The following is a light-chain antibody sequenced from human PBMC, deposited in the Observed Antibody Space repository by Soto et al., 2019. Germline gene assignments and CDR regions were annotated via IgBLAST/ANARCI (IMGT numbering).Light chain of an antibody. CDR3: PEYGSSPYR. CDR2: AAS. Sequence: IVVTNSPCTVSFHTGERATLSCRASQSVSSSHLAWYQHNPGQAPRLLIYAASSRATGSPDRFSGGGSGTDFTLTIIILEPEDVARYYCPEYGSSPYRSGQGTKLDIK. J-gene: IGKJ2*03. V-gene: IGKV3-20*01. CDR1: QSVSSSH.